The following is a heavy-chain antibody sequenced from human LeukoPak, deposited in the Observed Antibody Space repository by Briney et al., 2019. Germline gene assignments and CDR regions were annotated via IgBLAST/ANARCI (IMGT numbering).Heavy chain of an antibody. Sequence: GASVKVSCKASGGTFSSYAISWVRQAPGQGLEWMGWVNPNSGNTGYAQKFQGRVTMTRNTSISTAYMELSSLRSEDTAVYYCARLAVAADYWGQGTLVTVSS. D-gene: IGHD6-19*01. V-gene: IGHV1-8*02. CDR3: ARLAVAADY. CDR1: GGTFSSYA. CDR2: VNPNSGNT. J-gene: IGHJ4*02.